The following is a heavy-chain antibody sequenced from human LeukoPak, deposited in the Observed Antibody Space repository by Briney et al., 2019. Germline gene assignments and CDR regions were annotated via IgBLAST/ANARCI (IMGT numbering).Heavy chain of an antibody. V-gene: IGHV3-30*04. J-gene: IGHJ2*01. D-gene: IGHD5-24*01. Sequence: GALVLSFVASEWDFMSYSMQWVRPAPGKGLGWVGAISYDGSNIYYGDSVKGRFTISRDNSKNTLYLQMNNLRTEDTAVYYCARIPLDGHWYFDLWGRGTLVTVSS. CDR2: ISYDGSNI. CDR3: ARIPLDGHWYFDL. CDR1: EWDFMSYS.